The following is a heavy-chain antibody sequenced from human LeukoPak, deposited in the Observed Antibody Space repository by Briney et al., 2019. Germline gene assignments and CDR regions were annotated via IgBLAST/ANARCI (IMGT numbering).Heavy chain of an antibody. D-gene: IGHD1-26*01. CDR1: GYTFTSYG. Sequence: ASVKVSCKASGYTFTSYGISWVRQAPGQGLEWMGWISAYNGNTNYARKLQGRVTMTTDTSTSTAYMELRSLRSDDTAVYYCARDSVSGGYPGSPYYFDYWGQGTLVTVSS. V-gene: IGHV1-18*01. CDR3: ARDSVSGGYPGSPYYFDY. J-gene: IGHJ4*02. CDR2: ISAYNGNT.